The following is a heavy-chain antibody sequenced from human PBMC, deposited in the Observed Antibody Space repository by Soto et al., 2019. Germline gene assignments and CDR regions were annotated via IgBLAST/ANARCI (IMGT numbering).Heavy chain of an antibody. CDR2: VIPVLGQA. V-gene: IGHV1-69*13. J-gene: IGHJ4*02. CDR3: ARVGGVGAPPGSDF. D-gene: IGHD1-26*01. CDR1: GGTFSSDV. Sequence: SVKVSCTASGGTFSSDVISWRRQDSGQGLEWMGGVIPVLGQAYYAQNFQGRVTITADESTRTAYMELSSLRSEDTAVYFCARVGGVGAPPGSDFWGQGTLVTVSS.